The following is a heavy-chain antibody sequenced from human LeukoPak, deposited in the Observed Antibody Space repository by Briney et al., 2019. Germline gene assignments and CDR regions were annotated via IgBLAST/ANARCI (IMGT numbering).Heavy chain of an antibody. D-gene: IGHD6-19*01. CDR3: ARAPEFSSGWLLDY. V-gene: IGHV4-4*07. CDR1: GGSIRSYY. CDR2: IYISGST. Sequence: SETLSLTCTVSGGSIRSYYWSWIRQPAEKGLEWIGRIYISGSTNYNPSLKSRVTMSVDTSKNQFSLKLSSVIAADTAVYYCARAPEFSSGWLLDYWGQGTLVTVSS. J-gene: IGHJ4*02.